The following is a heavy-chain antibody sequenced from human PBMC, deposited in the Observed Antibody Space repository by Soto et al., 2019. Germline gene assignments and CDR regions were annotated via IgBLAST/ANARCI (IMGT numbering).Heavy chain of an antibody. Sequence: SETLSLTCTVSGGSINTYYWSWIRQPPGKGLEWIGHIYYSGSTNYNPSLKSRVTISVDTSKNQFYLKLSSVTAADTAVYYCAKAGYCSNTSCYLSGFDPWGQGTLGTVPQ. CDR3: AKAGYCSNTSCYLSGFDP. J-gene: IGHJ5*02. CDR1: GGSINTYY. V-gene: IGHV4-59*01. CDR2: IYYSGST. D-gene: IGHD2-2*03.